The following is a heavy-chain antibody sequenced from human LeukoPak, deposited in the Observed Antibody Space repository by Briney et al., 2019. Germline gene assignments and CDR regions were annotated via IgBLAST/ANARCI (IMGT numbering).Heavy chain of an antibody. CDR3: AGRYSSGWYEDVY. Sequence: SQTLSLTCTVSGGSISSGSYYWSRIRQPAGKGLEWIGRIYTSGSTNYNPSLKSRVTISVDTSKNQFSLKLSSVTAADTAVYYCAGRYSSGWYEDVYWGQGTLVTVSS. D-gene: IGHD6-19*01. CDR2: IYTSGST. J-gene: IGHJ4*02. CDR1: GGSISSGSYY. V-gene: IGHV4-61*02.